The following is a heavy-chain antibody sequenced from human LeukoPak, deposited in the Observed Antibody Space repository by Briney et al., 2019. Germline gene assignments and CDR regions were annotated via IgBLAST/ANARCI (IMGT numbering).Heavy chain of an antibody. Sequence: GGSLRLSCAASGFTFSSYAMHWVRQAPGKGLEWVAVISYDGSNKYYADSVKGRFTISRDNSKNTLYLQMNSLRAEDTAVYYCARASTNERWLQLFDYWGQGTLVTVSS. CDR3: ARASTNERWLQLFDY. D-gene: IGHD5-24*01. CDR1: GFTFSSYA. V-gene: IGHV3-30*04. J-gene: IGHJ4*02. CDR2: ISYDGSNK.